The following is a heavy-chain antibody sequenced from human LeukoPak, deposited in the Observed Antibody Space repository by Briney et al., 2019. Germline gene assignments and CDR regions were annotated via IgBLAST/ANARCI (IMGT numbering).Heavy chain of an antibody. CDR2: INPNSGGT. V-gene: IGHV1-2*02. D-gene: IGHD3-10*01. Sequence: ASVKVSCKASGYTFTGYYMHWVRQAPGQGLEWMGWINPNSGGTNYAQRFQGRVTMTRDTSISTAYMELSRLRSDDTAVYYCARVSVQYYYGSGSYYNVYFDYWSQGTLVTVSS. CDR1: GYTFTGYY. J-gene: IGHJ4*02. CDR3: ARVSVQYYYGSGSYYNVYFDY.